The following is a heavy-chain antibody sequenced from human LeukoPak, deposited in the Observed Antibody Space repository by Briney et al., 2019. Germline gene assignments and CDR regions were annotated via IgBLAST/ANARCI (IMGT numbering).Heavy chain of an antibody. CDR2: IIPIFGTA. V-gene: IGHV1-69*13. J-gene: IGHJ5*02. CDR3: AFSPPRYNWFDP. Sequence: SVKVSCTASGGTFSSYAISWVRQAPGQGLEWMGGIIPIFGTANYAQKFQGRVTITADESTSTAYMELSSLRSEDTAVYYCAFSPPRYNWFDPWGQGTLVTVSS. CDR1: GGTFSSYA.